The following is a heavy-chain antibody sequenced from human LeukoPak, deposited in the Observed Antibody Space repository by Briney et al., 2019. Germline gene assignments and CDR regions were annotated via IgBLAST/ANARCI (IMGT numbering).Heavy chain of an antibody. V-gene: IGHV3-20*04. D-gene: IGHD5-18*01. Sequence: GSLRLSCAASGFTFDDYGMSWVRQAPGKGLEWVSGINWNGGNTNYADSVKGRFTISRDNAKRSLYLQMNSLRAEDTALYFCVRGYTTMVEGYFYYYLDVWGKGTTVTISS. CDR2: INWNGGNT. CDR1: GFTFDDYG. J-gene: IGHJ6*03. CDR3: VRGYTTMVEGYFYYYLDV.